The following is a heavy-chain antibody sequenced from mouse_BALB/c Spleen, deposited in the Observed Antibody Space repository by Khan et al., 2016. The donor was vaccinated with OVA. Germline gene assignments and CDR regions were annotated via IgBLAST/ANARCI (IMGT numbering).Heavy chain of an antibody. D-gene: IGHD2-1*01. CDR1: GYTFTSYW. CDR2: IDPSTGYT. V-gene: IGHV1-7*01. J-gene: IGHJ3*01. Sequence: QVQLKESGTELTKPGASVKMSCKASGYTFTSYWMHWVKQRPGQGLEWIGYIDPSTGYTDYNQKFKDKATLTTDKSSSTAYMQLSSLTSEDSAVXYCARRGQYGIFAYWGQGTLVTVSA. CDR3: ARRGQYGIFAY.